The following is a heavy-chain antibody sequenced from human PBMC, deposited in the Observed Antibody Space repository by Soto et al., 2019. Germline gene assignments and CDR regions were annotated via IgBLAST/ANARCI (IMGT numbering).Heavy chain of an antibody. D-gene: IGHD3-22*01. J-gene: IGHJ4*02. CDR1: GGTFSSYA. CDR2: IIPIFGTA. CDR3: ARDLNPREDYDSSGHFDY. V-gene: IGHV1-69*13. Sequence: SVKVSCKASGGTFSSYAISWVRQAPGQGLEWMGGIIPIFGTANYAQKFQGRVTITADESTSTAYMELSSLRSEDTAVYYCARDLNPREDYDSSGHFDYWGQGTLVTVSS.